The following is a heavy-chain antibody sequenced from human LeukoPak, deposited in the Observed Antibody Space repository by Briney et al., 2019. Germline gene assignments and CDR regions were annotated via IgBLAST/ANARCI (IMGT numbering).Heavy chain of an antibody. CDR2: ISSSSSYI. D-gene: IGHD1-26*01. CDR1: GFTFSSYS. V-gene: IGHV3-21*01. Sequence: GGSLRLSCAASGFTFSSYSMNWVRQAPGKGLEWVSSISSSSSYIYYADSVKGRFTISRDNAKNSLYLQMNSLRAEDTAVYYCARGWELPDAFDIWGQGTMVTVSS. J-gene: IGHJ3*02. CDR3: ARGWELPDAFDI.